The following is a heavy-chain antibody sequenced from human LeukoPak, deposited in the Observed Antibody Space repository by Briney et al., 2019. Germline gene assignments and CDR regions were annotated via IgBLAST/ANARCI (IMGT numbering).Heavy chain of an antibody. D-gene: IGHD3-16*01. CDR3: ARADLSSGNYVGY. V-gene: IGHV5-51*01. J-gene: IGHJ4*02. Sequence: GESLKISCKGSGYSFTNYWIGWVRQMPGKGLEWMGIIYPGDSDTRYSPSFQGQVTISADKSISTAYQQWSSLKASDTAMYYCARADLSSGNYVGYWGQGTLVTVSS. CDR1: GYSFTNYW. CDR2: IYPGDSDT.